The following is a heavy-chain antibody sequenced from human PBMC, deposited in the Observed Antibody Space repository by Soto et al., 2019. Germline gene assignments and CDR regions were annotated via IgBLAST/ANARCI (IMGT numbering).Heavy chain of an antibody. V-gene: IGHV1-69*13. D-gene: IGHD3-9*01. Sequence: ASVKVSCKASGGTFSSYAISWVRQAPGQVLEWMGGIIPIFGTANYAQKFQGRVTITADESTSTAYMELSSLRSEDTAVYYCARDKPLTGYQHSYYYYGMEVWGQGTTVTVSS. CDR3: ARDKPLTGYQHSYYYYGMEV. CDR2: IIPIFGTA. J-gene: IGHJ6*02. CDR1: GGTFSSYA.